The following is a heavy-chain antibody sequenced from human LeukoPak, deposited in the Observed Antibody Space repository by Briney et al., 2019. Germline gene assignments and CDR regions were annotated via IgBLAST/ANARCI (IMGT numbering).Heavy chain of an antibody. Sequence: ASVKVSCKVSGYTLTELSMHWVRQAPGKGLEWMGGFDPEDGETIYAQKLQGRVTMTEDTSTGTAYMELSSLRSEDTAVYYCATAGYYDSSAYYSTHYGMDVWGQGTTVTVSS. D-gene: IGHD3-22*01. CDR3: ATAGYYDSSAYYSTHYGMDV. V-gene: IGHV1-24*01. J-gene: IGHJ6*02. CDR1: GYTLTELS. CDR2: FDPEDGET.